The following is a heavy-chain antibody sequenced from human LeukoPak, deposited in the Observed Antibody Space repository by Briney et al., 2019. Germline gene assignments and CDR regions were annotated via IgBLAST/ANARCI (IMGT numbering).Heavy chain of an antibody. J-gene: IGHJ4*02. V-gene: IGHV5-51*01. CDR3: ARARRGYCSGGSCYSGYFDY. CDR1: GYSFTSYW. CDR2: IYPGDSDT. D-gene: IGHD2-15*01. Sequence: GESLKISCKGSGYSFTSYWIGWVRQTPGKGLEWMGIIYPGDSDTRYSPSFQGQVTISADKSISTAYLQWSSLKASDTAMYYCARARRGYCSGGSCYSGYFDYWGQGTLVTVSS.